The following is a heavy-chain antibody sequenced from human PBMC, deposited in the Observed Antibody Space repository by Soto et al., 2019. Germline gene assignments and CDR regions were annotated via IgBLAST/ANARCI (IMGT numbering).Heavy chain of an antibody. CDR1: GYTFTGYY. CDR3: ARDMAYCGGDCSLRGSGAFDI. V-gene: IGHV1-2*04. D-gene: IGHD2-21*02. J-gene: IGHJ3*02. Sequence: ASVKVSCKASGYTFTGYYMHWVRQAPGQGLEWMGWINPNSGGTNYAQKFQGWVTMTRDTSISTAYMELSRLRSDDTAVYYCARDMAYCGGDCSLRGSGAFDIWGQGTMVTVSS. CDR2: INPNSGGT.